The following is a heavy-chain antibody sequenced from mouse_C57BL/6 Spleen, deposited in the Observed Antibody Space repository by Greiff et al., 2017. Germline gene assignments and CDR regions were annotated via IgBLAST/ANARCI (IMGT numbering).Heavy chain of an antibody. Sequence: LVESGTELVKPGASVKLSCKASGYTFTSYWMHWVKQRPGQGLEWIGNINPSNGGTKYNEKFKSKATLTVDKSSSTAYMQFSSLTSEDSAVYYCARERGGWFAYGGQGTLVTVSA. CDR3: ARERGGWFAY. CDR2: INPSNGGT. V-gene: IGHV1-53*01. CDR1: GYTFTSYW. J-gene: IGHJ3*01.